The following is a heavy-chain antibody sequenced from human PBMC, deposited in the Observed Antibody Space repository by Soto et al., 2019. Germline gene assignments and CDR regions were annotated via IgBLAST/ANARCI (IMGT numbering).Heavy chain of an antibody. CDR1: GFMFSNYG. Sequence: QMQLVESGGGVVQPGRSLRLSCVASGFMFSNYGMHWVRQAPGKGLEWVAIIWYDGSNKYYADSVKGRFIISRDNSRNTVYLQMNSLRAEDTAMYYCAAGEPLNYRGQGTLVTVSS. D-gene: IGHD1-26*01. CDR3: AAGEPLNY. J-gene: IGHJ4*02. V-gene: IGHV3-33*01. CDR2: IWYDGSNK.